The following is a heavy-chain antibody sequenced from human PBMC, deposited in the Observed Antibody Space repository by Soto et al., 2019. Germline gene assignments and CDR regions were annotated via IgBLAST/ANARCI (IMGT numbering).Heavy chain of an antibody. CDR2: IYYDGNT. V-gene: IGHV4-59*01. CDR1: RGSINNYY. J-gene: IGHJ5*01. Sequence: PSETLSLTFTVFRGSINNYYWSWIRQPPGKGLEWIGHIYYDGNTNYNPSLKSRVTIAIDTSKNHFSLNLRSATAADPAPYYCARAYCKSHGGSWVKNNWFGSCGKGTLVTVSS. D-gene: IGHD2-15*01. CDR3: ARAYCKSHGGSWVKNNWFGS.